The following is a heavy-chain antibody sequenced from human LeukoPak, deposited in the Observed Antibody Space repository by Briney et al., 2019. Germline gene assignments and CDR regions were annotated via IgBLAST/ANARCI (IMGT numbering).Heavy chain of an antibody. CDR2: IWYDGSST. J-gene: IGHJ4*02. Sequence: GGSLRLSCAASGFTFSSYGMHWVRPAPGKGLEWVAVIWYDGSSTDYADSVKGRFTISRDNSKNTLFLQMCSLRAEDTAVYYCARSRDAYIHGVYWGQGTLVTVSS. V-gene: IGHV3-33*01. D-gene: IGHD5-24*01. CDR1: GFTFSSYG. CDR3: ARSRDAYIHGVY.